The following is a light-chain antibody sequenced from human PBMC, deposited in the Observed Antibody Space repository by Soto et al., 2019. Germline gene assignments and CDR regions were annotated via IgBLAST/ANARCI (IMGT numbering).Light chain of an antibody. Sequence: QSALTQPASVSGSPGQSITLSCTGTTSDVGSYNLVSWYQQHPGRAPKLIIYEVSERPSGVSTRFSGSKSGNVASLTISGLQAEDEAEYYCCSYATPRQFGGGTKLTVL. CDR2: EVS. CDR3: CSYATPRQ. J-gene: IGLJ2*01. CDR1: TSDVGSYNL. V-gene: IGLV2-23*02.